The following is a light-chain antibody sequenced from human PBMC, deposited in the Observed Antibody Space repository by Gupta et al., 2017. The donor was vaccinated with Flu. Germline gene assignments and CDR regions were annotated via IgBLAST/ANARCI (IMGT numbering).Light chain of an antibody. V-gene: IGKV1-39*01. CDR2: AAS. CDR3: QQHYSTPRFA. CDR1: QSIRSY. J-gene: IGKJ3*01. Sequence: SSLSASVGDRVTITCRASQSIRSYLNWYQQKPGKAPKLLIYAASTLQSGVPSRFSGSGSGTDFTLTISSLQPEDFATYYCQQHYSTPRFAFGPGTKVDIK.